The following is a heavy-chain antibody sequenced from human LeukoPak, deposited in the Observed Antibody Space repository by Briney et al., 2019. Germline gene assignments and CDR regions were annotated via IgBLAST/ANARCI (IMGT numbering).Heavy chain of an antibody. Sequence: QTGGSLRLPCAASGFTVSSNYMSWVRQAPGKGLEWVSVIYSGGSTYYADSVKGRFTISRDNSKNTLYLQMNSLRAEDTAVYYCVRGGSTGYFDYWGQGTLVTVSS. J-gene: IGHJ4*02. CDR2: IYSGGST. CDR3: VRGGSTGYFDY. V-gene: IGHV3-53*01. CDR1: GFTVSSNY. D-gene: IGHD3-16*01.